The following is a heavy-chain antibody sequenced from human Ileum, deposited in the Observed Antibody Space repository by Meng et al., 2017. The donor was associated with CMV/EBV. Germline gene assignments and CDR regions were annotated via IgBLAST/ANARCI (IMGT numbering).Heavy chain of an antibody. CDR2: ISTSSSYI. V-gene: IGHV3-21*01. CDR1: GISLRCYR. D-gene: IGHD1-26*01. Sequence: CAALGISLRCYRLNWVRQAPGKGLEWVSSISTSSSYIYYADSVKGRFTISRDNAKNSLYLQMNSLRAEDTAVYYCARGSGSYYDYWGQGTLVTVSS. J-gene: IGHJ4*02. CDR3: ARGSGSYYDY.